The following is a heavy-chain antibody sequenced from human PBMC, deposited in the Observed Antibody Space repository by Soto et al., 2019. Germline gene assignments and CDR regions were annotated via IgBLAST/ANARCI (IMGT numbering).Heavy chain of an antibody. V-gene: IGHV3-30-3*01. J-gene: IGHJ6*02. CDR3: ASCISTSCYLRWVSYGMDV. Sequence: QVQLVESGGGVVQPGRSLRLSCAASGFTSSSYAMHWVRQAPGKGLEWVAVISYDGSNKYYADSVKGRFTISRDNSKNTLYLQMNSLRAEDTAVYYCASCISTSCYLRWVSYGMDVWGQGTTVTVSS. D-gene: IGHD2-2*01. CDR2: ISYDGSNK. CDR1: GFTSSSYA.